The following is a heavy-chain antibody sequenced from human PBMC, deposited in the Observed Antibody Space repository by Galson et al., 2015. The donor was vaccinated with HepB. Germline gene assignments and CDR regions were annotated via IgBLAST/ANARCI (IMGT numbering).Heavy chain of an antibody. D-gene: IGHD2/OR15-2a*01. Sequence: ANYAQKFQGRVTITADESTRTAYMELSSLRSEDTAVYYCAMWLGNIPDDAFDIRGQGTMVTVSS. CDR3: AMWLGNIPDDAFDI. CDR2: A. J-gene: IGHJ3*02. V-gene: IGHV1-69*01.